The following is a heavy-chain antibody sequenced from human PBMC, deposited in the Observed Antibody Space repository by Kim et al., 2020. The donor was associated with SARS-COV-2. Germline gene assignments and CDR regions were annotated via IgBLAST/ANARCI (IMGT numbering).Heavy chain of an antibody. J-gene: IGHJ3*01. CDR3: AKDRDRNFDF. CDR2: GSA. V-gene: IGHV3-43*01. Sequence: GSAFYADYVKGRITISRDNTKSSLFLQMNSLRSEDTAFYYCAKDRDRNFDFWGQATMVTVSS.